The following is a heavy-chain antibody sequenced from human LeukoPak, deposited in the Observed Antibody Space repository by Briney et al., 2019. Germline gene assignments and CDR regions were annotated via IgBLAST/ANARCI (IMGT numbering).Heavy chain of an antibody. J-gene: IGHJ2*01. Sequence: ASVKVSCKASGYTFDRYALNWVRQAPGQGLEWMGWINTNTGNPTYAQDLTGRFLFSLDTSVSTTYLQIDSLKAEDTAVYYCARVVYSSDRYWYFDLWGRGTLVTVSS. CDR1: GYTFDRYA. V-gene: IGHV7-4-1*01. D-gene: IGHD6-19*01. CDR3: ARVVYSSDRYWYFDL. CDR2: INTNTGNP.